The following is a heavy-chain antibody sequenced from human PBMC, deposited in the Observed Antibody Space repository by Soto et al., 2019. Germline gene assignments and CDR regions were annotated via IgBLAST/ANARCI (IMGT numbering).Heavy chain of an antibody. CDR1: GSSISSSNW. CDR2: IYHSGST. CDR3: ARVGTRGYSGYDWVVYFDY. Sequence: QVQLQESGPGLVKPSGTLSLTCAVSGSSISSSNWWRWVRQPPGKGLVWIGEIYHSGSTNYNPSLKSRVTISVDKSKNQFSLKLCSVTAADTAVYYCARVGTRGYSGYDWVVYFDYWGQGTLVTVSS. J-gene: IGHJ4*02. V-gene: IGHV4-4*02. D-gene: IGHD5-12*01.